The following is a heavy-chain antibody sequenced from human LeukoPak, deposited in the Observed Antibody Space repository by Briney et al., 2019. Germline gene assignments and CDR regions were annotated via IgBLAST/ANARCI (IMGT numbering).Heavy chain of an antibody. J-gene: IGHJ4*02. CDR2: ISYSGST. CDR1: GGSVSSSSYY. D-gene: IGHD3-10*01. V-gene: IGHV4-39*01. Sequence: TSETLSLTCTVSGGSVSSSSYYWGWVRQPPGKGLEWIGTISYSGSTYYNPSLKSRVTISVDTSNNQFFLKLTSVTAADTAVYYCARQGGSGRSLDYWGQGTLVTVSS. CDR3: ARQGGSGRSLDY.